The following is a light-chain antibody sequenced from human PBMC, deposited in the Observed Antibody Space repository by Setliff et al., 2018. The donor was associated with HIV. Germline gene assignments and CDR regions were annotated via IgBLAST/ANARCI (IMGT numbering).Light chain of an antibody. V-gene: IGLV2-23*02. J-gene: IGLJ1*01. Sequence: QSALTQPASVSGSPGQSITISCTGTSSDVGSFNLVSWHQQFPGKAPKLMIYEVTKRPSGVSNRFSGSKSGNTASLTISGLQAEDEADYYFCSYASGGTYVFGTGTKVTVL. CDR3: CSYASGGTYV. CDR1: SSDVGSFNL. CDR2: EVT.